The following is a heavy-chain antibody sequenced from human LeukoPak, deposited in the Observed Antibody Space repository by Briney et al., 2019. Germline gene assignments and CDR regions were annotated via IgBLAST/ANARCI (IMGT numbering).Heavy chain of an antibody. CDR3: AKGSYYDSSGSFYFEY. CDR1: GFTFSSYA. CDR2: ISGSGDNT. J-gene: IGHJ4*02. V-gene: IGHV3-23*01. D-gene: IGHD3-22*01. Sequence: GGSLRLSCAASGFTFSSYAMSWVRQAPGKGLEWVSGISGSGDNTYYADSVKGRFTISRDNSKNTLYVQVNSLGTEDTAAYYCAKGSYYDSSGSFYFEYWGQGTLVTVSS.